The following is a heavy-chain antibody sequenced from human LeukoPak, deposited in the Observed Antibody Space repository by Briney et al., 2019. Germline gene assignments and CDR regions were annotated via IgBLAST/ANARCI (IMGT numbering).Heavy chain of an antibody. Sequence: GGSLRLSCAASGFTFSSYGMHWVRQAPGKGLEWVAFIRYDGSNKYYAGSVKGRFTISRDNSKNTLYLQMNSLRAEDTAVYYCAKDGSSSAHYWGQGTLVTVSS. D-gene: IGHD6-13*01. J-gene: IGHJ4*02. CDR2: IRYDGSNK. V-gene: IGHV3-30*02. CDR3: AKDGSSSAHY. CDR1: GFTFSSYG.